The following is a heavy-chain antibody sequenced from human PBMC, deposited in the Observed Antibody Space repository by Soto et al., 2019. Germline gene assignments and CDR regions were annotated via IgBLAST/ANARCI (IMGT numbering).Heavy chain of an antibody. CDR3: AKDQAEGGFTYGFFYYYGLDV. J-gene: IGHJ6*02. V-gene: IGHV3-23*01. CDR2: TDTSGGST. Sequence: GGSLRLSCAASGFTFRTYGRSGVRQRTGRGLEWVSATDTSGGSTYYADSLKGRFTVSRDNSRNTLHLQMNGLRAEDTAVYYRAKDQAEGGFTYGFFYYYGLDVWGQGTTVTVSS. CDR1: GFTFRTYG. D-gene: IGHD5-18*01.